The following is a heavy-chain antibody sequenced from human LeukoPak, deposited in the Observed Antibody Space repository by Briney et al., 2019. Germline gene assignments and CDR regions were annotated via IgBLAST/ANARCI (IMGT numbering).Heavy chain of an antibody. Sequence: ASVMVSCKASGYTFTGYYLHWVRQAPGQGLEWMGWINPNSGGTKYAQKLQGRVTITRATSISTAYVELSRRRADDTAVYYCARVPRYSSSWYIWFGPWGQGTLVTVSS. CDR1: GYTFTGYY. D-gene: IGHD6-13*01. J-gene: IGHJ5*02. CDR2: INPNSGGT. CDR3: ARVPRYSSSWYIWFGP. V-gene: IGHV1-2*02.